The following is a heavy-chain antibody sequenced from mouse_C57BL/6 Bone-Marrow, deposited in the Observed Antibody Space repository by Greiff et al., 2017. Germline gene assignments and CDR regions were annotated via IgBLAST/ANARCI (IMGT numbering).Heavy chain of an antibody. CDR1: GYTFTSYW. J-gene: IGHJ2*01. V-gene: IGHV1-59*01. CDR3: AREDTTVVVDY. Sequence: QVQLQQPGAELVRPGTSVKLSCKASGYTFTSYWMHWVKQSPGQGLEWIGVIDPSDSYTNYNQKFKGKATLTVDTSSSTAYMQLSSLTSEDSAVYYCAREDTTVVVDYWGQGTTLTVSS. D-gene: IGHD1-1*01. CDR2: IDPSDSYT.